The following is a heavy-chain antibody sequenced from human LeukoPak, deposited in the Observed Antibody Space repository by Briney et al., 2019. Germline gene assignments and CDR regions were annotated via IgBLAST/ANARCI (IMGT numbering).Heavy chain of an antibody. V-gene: IGHV1-46*01. D-gene: IGHD3-10*01. CDR2: INPSGGST. Sequence: ASVKVSCKASGYTFTSYYMHWVRQAPGQGLEWMGIINPSGGSTSYAQKFQGRVTMTRDTSTSTVYMELSSLRSEDTAAYYCARGYYGSGSPYYFDYWGQGTLVTVSS. CDR3: ARGYYGSGSPYYFDY. J-gene: IGHJ4*02. CDR1: GYTFTSYY.